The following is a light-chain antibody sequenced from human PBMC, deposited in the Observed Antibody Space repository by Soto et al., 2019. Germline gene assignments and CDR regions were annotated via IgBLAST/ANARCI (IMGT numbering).Light chain of an antibody. CDR2: EAS. V-gene: IGKV3-11*01. CDR3: QQRSNWPPVT. CDR1: QSVSDY. J-gene: IGKJ4*01. Sequence: VSTQSPPILVVSQEERATHSCRASQSVSDYTAWFQQKPGQPPRVVIYEASTRATGIPDRFSGSGSGKDCTLTKSSLDPEAFAVYCGQQRSNWPPVTFGGGT.